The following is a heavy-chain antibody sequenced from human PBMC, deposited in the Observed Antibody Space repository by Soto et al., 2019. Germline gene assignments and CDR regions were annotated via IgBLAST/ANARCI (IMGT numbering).Heavy chain of an antibody. CDR3: ARGIVVVVAATIYYYYYMDV. Sequence: SETLSLTCAIYGGSFSGYYWSWIRQPPGKGLEWIGEINHSGSTNYNPSLKSRVTISVDTSKNQFSLKLSSVTAADTAVYYCARGIVVVVAATIYYYYYMDVWGKGTTVTVSS. CDR2: INHSGST. CDR1: GGSFSGYY. J-gene: IGHJ6*03. D-gene: IGHD2-15*01. V-gene: IGHV4-34*01.